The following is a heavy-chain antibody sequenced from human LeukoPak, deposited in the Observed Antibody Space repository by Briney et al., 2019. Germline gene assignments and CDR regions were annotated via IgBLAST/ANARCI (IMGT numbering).Heavy chain of an antibody. CDR1: GGSISSGSYY. Sequence: SQTLSLTCTVSGGSISSGSYYRSWIRQPAGKGLEWIGRIYTSGSTNHNPSLKSRVTISVDPSKTQFSLKLSSVTAADTAVYYCARGPYYDFWGPTGYFDYWGQGTLVTVSS. V-gene: IGHV4-61*02. CDR3: ARGPYYDFWGPTGYFDY. J-gene: IGHJ4*02. CDR2: IYTSGST. D-gene: IGHD3-3*01.